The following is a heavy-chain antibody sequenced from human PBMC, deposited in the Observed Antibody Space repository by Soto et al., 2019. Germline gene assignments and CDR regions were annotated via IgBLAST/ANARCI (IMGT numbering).Heavy chain of an antibody. CDR1: GGTFSSYT. CDR3: ARGGVSGYDQAYYYYIDV. D-gene: IGHD5-12*01. J-gene: IGHJ6*03. CDR2: IIPILGIA. Sequence: QVQLVQSGAEVKKPGSSVKVSCKASGGTFSSYTISWVRQAPGQGLEWMGRIIPILGIANYAQKFQGRVTITSDKSTSTAYMELSSLRSEDTAVYYCARGGVSGYDQAYYYYIDVWGKGTTVTVSS. V-gene: IGHV1-69*02.